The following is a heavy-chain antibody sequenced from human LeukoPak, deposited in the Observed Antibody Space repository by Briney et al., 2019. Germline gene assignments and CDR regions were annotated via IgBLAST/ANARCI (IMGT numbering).Heavy chain of an antibody. Sequence: PSETLSLTCTVSGYSISSGYYWGWIRQPPGKGLEWIGGIYHSGSTYYNPSPKSRVTMSVDTSKNQFSLKLSSVTAADTAVYYCARGYIPDYWGQGTLVTVSS. CDR3: ARGYIPDY. CDR1: GYSISSGYY. J-gene: IGHJ4*02. V-gene: IGHV4-38-2*02. D-gene: IGHD1-1*01. CDR2: IYHSGST.